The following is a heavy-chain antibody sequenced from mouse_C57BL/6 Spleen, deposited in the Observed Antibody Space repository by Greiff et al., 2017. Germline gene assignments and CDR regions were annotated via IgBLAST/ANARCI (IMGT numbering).Heavy chain of an antibody. CDR2: IHPNSGST. J-gene: IGHJ2*01. CDR3: ARGGVITAVVRDDFDY. V-gene: IGHV1-64*01. D-gene: IGHD1-1*01. Sequence: QVQLQQPGAELVKPGASVKLSCKASGYTFTSYWMHWVKQRPGQGLEWIGMIHPNSGSTNYNEKFKSKATLTVDKSSSTTYMQLSSLTSEDAAVYYCARGGVITAVVRDDFDYWGQGTTLTVSS. CDR1: GYTFTSYW.